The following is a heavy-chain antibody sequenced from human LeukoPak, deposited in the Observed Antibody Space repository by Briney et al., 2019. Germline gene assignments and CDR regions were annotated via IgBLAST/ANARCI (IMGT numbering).Heavy chain of an antibody. J-gene: IGHJ4*02. CDR1: GFTVANDR. CDR2: ISGSGGST. CDR3: AYYFDY. V-gene: IGHV3-23*01. Sequence: GGSLRLSCAASGFTVANDRMSWVRQPPGKGLEWVSAISGSGGSTYYADSVKGRFTISRDNSKNTLYLQMNSLRAEDTAVYYCAYYFDYWGQGTLVTVSS.